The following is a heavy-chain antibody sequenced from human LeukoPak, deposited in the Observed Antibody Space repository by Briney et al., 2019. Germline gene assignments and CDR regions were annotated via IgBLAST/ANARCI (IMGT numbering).Heavy chain of an antibody. V-gene: IGHV1-24*01. J-gene: IGHJ4*02. CDR3: ATDREVRGVYDY. CDR1: GYTLPELS. Sequence: ASVKVSCKVSGYTLPELSMHWVRQAPGNGLEWMGGFDPEDGKTIYAQKFQGRVTITEDTYTDTAYMELSSLRAEATAEYYCATDREVRGVYDYWGQGTLVTVSS. D-gene: IGHD3-10*01. CDR2: FDPEDGKT.